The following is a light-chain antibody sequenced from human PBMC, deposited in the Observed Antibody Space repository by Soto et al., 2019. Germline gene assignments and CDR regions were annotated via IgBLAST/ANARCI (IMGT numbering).Light chain of an antibody. Sequence: QSALTQPPSASGSPGQSITISCTGTSSDIGTYNYVSWYQQHPGKAPKLMIYDVTKRPSGVPDRFSGSKSGNTASLTVSGLQAEDEADYHCSSYAGSSNLVFGGGTKLTVL. V-gene: IGLV2-8*01. CDR2: DVT. J-gene: IGLJ3*02. CDR1: SSDIGTYNY. CDR3: SSYAGSSNLV.